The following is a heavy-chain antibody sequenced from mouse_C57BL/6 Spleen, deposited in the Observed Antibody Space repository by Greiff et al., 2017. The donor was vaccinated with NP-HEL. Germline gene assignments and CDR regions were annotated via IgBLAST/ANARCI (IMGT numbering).Heavy chain of an antibody. V-gene: IGHV1-64*01. CDR3: ARRSSGYDAMDY. D-gene: IGHD3-2*02. Sequence: QVQLKQPGAELVKPGASVKLSCKASGYTFTSYWMHWVKQRPGQGLEWIGMIHPNSGSTNYNEKFKSKATLTVDKSSSTAYMQLSSLTSEDSAVYYCARRSSGYDAMDYWGQGTSVTVSS. CDR2: IHPNSGST. J-gene: IGHJ4*01. CDR1: GYTFTSYW.